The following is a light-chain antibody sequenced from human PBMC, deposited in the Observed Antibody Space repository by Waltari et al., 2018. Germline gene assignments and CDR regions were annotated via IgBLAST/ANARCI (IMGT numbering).Light chain of an antibody. CDR1: QTLFYSSNNKNY. CDR3: QQYYTTPT. Sequence: DIVMTQSPDSLAVSLGERATINCKSSQTLFYSSNNKNYLACYQLKPGQPPKLLIFWASQRESGVPDRFSGSGSATDFTLTIDTLQAEDVAVYHCQQYYTTPTFGQGTKVEIK. CDR2: WAS. V-gene: IGKV4-1*01. J-gene: IGKJ1*01.